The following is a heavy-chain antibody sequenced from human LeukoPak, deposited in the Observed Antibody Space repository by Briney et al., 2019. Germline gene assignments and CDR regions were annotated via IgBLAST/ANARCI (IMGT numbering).Heavy chain of an antibody. Sequence: PSETLSLTCTVSGGSISSYYGRRIRQPPGKRLEWIGYIYNSGSTNYNPSLKSRVTISVDTSKNKFSLKLSSVTAADTAVYYCARGGYSYGCDVDFEYWGQGTLVTVSS. CDR2: IYNSGST. D-gene: IGHD5-18*01. CDR3: ARGGYSYGCDVDFEY. CDR1: GGSISSYY. V-gene: IGHV4-59*01. J-gene: IGHJ4*02.